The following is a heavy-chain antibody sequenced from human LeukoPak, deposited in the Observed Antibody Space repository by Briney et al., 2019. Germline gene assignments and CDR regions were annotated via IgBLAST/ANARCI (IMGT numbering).Heavy chain of an antibody. Sequence: ASVTVSCKASGYTFTSYDINWVRQATGQGLEWMGWMIPNSGNTGYAQKFQGRVTMTRNTSISTAYMELSSLRSEDTAVYYCARGTYVSSSVGSLYYYFMDVWGKGTTVTVPS. CDR2: MIPNSGNT. D-gene: IGHD6-6*01. J-gene: IGHJ6*03. CDR1: GYTFTSYD. CDR3: ARGTYVSSSVGSLYYYFMDV. V-gene: IGHV1-8*01.